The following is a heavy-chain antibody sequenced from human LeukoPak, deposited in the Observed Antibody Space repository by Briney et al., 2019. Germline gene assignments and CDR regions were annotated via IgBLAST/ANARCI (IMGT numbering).Heavy chain of an antibody. CDR3: ARPGATGDFDY. D-gene: IGHD1-26*01. Sequence: GASLQISCKGSGSSFTSYWIGWVRQLPGKGLEWMGIIYPGDSDTRYSPSFQGQVTISADKSISTAYLQWSSLKASDTAMYYCARPGATGDFDYWGQGTLVTVSS. CDR2: IYPGDSDT. V-gene: IGHV5-51*01. J-gene: IGHJ4*02. CDR1: GSSFTSYW.